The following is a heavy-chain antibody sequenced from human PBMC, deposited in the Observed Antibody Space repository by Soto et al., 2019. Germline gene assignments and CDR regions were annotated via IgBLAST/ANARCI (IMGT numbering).Heavy chain of an antibody. CDR1: GYTFTSYA. Sequence: QVLLVQSGAEVKKPGASVKVSCKASGYTFTSYAMHWVRQAPGQRLEWMGWINAGNGNTKYSQKFQGRVTITRDTSASTAYMELSSLRSEDTAVYYCAREYGFSTVTTGFPIEYYFDYWGQGTLVTVSS. D-gene: IGHD4-17*01. J-gene: IGHJ4*02. CDR2: INAGNGNT. CDR3: AREYGFSTVTTGFPIEYYFDY. V-gene: IGHV1-3*01.